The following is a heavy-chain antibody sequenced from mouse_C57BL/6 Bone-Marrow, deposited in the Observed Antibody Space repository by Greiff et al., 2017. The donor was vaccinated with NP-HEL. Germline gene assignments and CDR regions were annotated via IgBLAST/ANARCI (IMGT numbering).Heavy chain of an antibody. V-gene: IGHV1-81*01. CDR1: GYTFTSYG. J-gene: IGHJ3*01. CDR2: IYPRSGNT. Sequence: QVTLKESGAELARPGASVKLSCKASGYTFTSYGISWVKQRTGQGLEWIGEIYPRSGNTYYNEKFKGKATLTADKSSSTAYMELRSLTSEDSAVYFCADYYGSSYPFAYWGQGTLVTVSA. D-gene: IGHD1-1*01. CDR3: ADYYGSSYPFAY.